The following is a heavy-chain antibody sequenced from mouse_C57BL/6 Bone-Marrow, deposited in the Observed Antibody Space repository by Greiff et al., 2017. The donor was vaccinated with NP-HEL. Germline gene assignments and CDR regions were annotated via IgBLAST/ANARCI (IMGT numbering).Heavy chain of an antibody. CDR1: GFSLTSYG. V-gene: IGHV2-5*01. CDR3: ATFYGSSPPYWYFDV. J-gene: IGHJ1*03. D-gene: IGHD1-1*01. Sequence: QVQLKQSGPGLVQPSQSLSITCTVSGFSLTSYGVHWVRQSPGKGLEWLGVIWRGGSTDYNAAFMSRLSITKDNSKSQVFFKMNSLQADETAIYYCATFYGSSPPYWYFDVWGTGTTVTVSS. CDR2: IWRGGST.